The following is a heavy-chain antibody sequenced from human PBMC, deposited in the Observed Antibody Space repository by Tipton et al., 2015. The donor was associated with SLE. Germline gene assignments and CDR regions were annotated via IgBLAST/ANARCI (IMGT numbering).Heavy chain of an antibody. V-gene: IGHV4-61*02. D-gene: IGHD5/OR15-5a*01. CDR2: VYTFGST. CDR1: GGSISSGTHY. CDR3: AREASATPMVDCVYPNYDNYHYMDV. Sequence: TLSLTCTVSGGSISSGTHYWTWIRQPAGKGLEWIGRVYTFGSTKYNPSLKSRVTISLDTSRNQFSLKLSSVTAADTAVYYCAREASATPMVDCVYPNYDNYHYMDVWGRGTTVTVSS. J-gene: IGHJ6*03.